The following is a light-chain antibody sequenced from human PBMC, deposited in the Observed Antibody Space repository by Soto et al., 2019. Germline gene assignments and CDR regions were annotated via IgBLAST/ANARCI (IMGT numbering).Light chain of an antibody. CDR2: SAS. CDR3: QQLNSYPQT. V-gene: IGKV1-9*01. Sequence: IQLTQSPSSLSASVGDRVTITCQASRGISSYLAWYQQKPGKPPKLLVYSASTLQSGVPSRFSGSGSEPDFTLTISSLQPEDSATYFCQQLNSYPQTFGQGTRLEI. CDR1: RGISSY. J-gene: IGKJ5*01.